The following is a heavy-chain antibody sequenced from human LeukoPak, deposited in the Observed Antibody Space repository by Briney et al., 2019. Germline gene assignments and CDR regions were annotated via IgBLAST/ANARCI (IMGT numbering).Heavy chain of an antibody. CDR2: ISWNSGSI. V-gene: IGHV3-9*01. CDR1: GFTFDDYA. J-gene: IGHJ4*02. D-gene: IGHD1-26*01. Sequence: PGGSLRLSCAASGFTFDDYAMHWVRQAPGKGLEWVSGISWNSGSIGYADSVKGRFTISRDNAKNSLYLQMNSLRAEDTAVYYCARGPRWELLRCFDYWGQGTLVTVSS. CDR3: ARGPRWELLRCFDY.